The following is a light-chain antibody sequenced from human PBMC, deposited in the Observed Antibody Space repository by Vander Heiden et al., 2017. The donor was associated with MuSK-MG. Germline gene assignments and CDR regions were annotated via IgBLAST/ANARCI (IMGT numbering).Light chain of an antibody. Sequence: QSALPQPASVSGSPDQSITISCTGTSSDIGAYNLVSWYQKHPGKAPKVMIYDVIKRPSGLSNRFSGSKSGNTASLTISGLQAEDEADYYCSSYAGSTTYVVFGGGTKLTVL. V-gene: IGLV2-23*02. CDR1: SSDIGAYNL. J-gene: IGLJ2*01. CDR2: DVI. CDR3: SSYAGSTTYVV.